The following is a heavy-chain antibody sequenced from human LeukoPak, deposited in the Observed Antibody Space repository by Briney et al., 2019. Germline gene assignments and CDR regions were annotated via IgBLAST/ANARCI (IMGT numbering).Heavy chain of an antibody. D-gene: IGHD3-10*01. CDR2: INHSGST. Sequence: SETPSLTCAVYGVSFSGYYWSWIRQPPGKGLEWIGEINHSGSTNYNPSLKSRVTISVDTSKNQFSLKLSSVTAADTAVYYCARKTNYYGSGSYSYWFDPWGQGTLVTVSS. CDR3: ARKTNYYGSGSYSYWFDP. J-gene: IGHJ5*02. CDR1: GVSFSGYY. V-gene: IGHV4-34*01.